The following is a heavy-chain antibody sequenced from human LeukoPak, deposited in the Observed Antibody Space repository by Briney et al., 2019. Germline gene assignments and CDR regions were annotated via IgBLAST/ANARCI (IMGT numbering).Heavy chain of an antibody. J-gene: IGHJ4*02. CDR1: GFTFNNFA. Sequence: GGSLRLSCAASGFTFNNFAMTWVRQAPGKGLEWVAGVLQSGVDTDYADSVKGRFTISRDNSKNTLYLQMSSLRVEDTATYYCAKDAVSGNGYWEFDHWGQGTLVTVST. V-gene: IGHV3-23*01. D-gene: IGHD5-24*01. CDR2: VLQSGVDT. CDR3: AKDAVSGNGYWEFDH.